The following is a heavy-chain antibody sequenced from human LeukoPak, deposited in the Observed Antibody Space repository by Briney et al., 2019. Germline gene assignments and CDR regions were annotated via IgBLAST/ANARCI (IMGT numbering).Heavy chain of an antibody. CDR3: AVGYYDYVWGSDAFDI. V-gene: IGHV4-39*07. D-gene: IGHD3-16*01. CDR1: GGSISSSSYY. Sequence: SETLSLTCTVSGGSISSSSYYWGWIRQPPGKGLEWIGSIYYSGSTYYSPSLKSRVTISVDTSKNQFSLKLSSVTAADTAVYYCAVGYYDYVWGSDAFDIWGQGTMVTVSS. CDR2: IYYSGST. J-gene: IGHJ3*02.